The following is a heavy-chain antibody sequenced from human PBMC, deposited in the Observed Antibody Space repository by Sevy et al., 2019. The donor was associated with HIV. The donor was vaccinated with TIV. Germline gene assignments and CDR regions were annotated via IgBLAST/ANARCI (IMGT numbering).Heavy chain of an antibody. CDR3: AKDLNY. V-gene: IGHV3-7*01. Sequence: GGSLRLSCAASGFTFSSYWMTWVRQAPGKGLEWVANIKQDMSEKYYADSVKGRFTISRDNSKNTLYLQMNSLRAEDTAVYYCAKDLNYWGQGTLVTVSS. CDR1: GFTFSSYW. J-gene: IGHJ4*02. CDR2: IKQDMSEK.